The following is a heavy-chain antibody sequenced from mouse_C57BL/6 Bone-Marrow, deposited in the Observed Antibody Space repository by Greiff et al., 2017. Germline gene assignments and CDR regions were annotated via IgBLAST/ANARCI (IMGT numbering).Heavy chain of an antibody. V-gene: IGHV5-15*01. CDR1: GFTFSDYG. J-gene: IGHJ2*01. CDR3: ARGGTGYFDY. CDR2: ISNLAYSI. D-gene: IGHD3-3*01. Sequence: EVQGVESGGGLVQPGGSLKLSCAASGFTFSDYGMAWVRQAPRKGPEWVAFISNLAYSIYYADTVTGRFTISRENATNTLYLEMRSLRSEDTAMYYCARGGTGYFDYWGQGTTLTVSS.